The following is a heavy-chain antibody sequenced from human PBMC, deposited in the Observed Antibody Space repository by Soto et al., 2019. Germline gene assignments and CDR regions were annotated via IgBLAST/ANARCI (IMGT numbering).Heavy chain of an antibody. Sequence: SETLSLTCTVSGDSVSNGNSYWSWIRQPPGKGLEWIGYTYYSGSTNYNPSLKSRVTISVDTSKNQFSLRLSSLTAADTAVYYCARGGAYYYYGMDVWGQGTTVTVS. J-gene: IGHJ6*02. V-gene: IGHV4-61*01. CDR1: GDSVSNGNSY. CDR3: ARGGAYYYYGMDV. CDR2: TYYSGST.